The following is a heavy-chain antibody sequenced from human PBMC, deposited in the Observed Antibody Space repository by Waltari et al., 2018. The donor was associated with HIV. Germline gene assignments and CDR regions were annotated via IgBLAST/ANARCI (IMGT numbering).Heavy chain of an antibody. J-gene: IGHJ4*02. CDR2: ISSSSSPT. D-gene: IGHD6-13*01. CDR1: GFTFSSYS. CDR3: ARRIAAGGTQYFEY. V-gene: IGHV3-48*02. Sequence: EVQLVESGGNLVQPGGSLRLSCAASGFTFSSYSMNWVRRAPGKWLEWVSYISSSSSPTYYADSVRGRFTISRDNAKNSLYLQMNSLRDEDTAVYYCARRIAAGGTQYFEYWGQGTLVTVSS.